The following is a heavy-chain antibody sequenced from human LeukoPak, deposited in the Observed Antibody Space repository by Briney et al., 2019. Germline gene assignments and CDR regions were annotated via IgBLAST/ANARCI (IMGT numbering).Heavy chain of an antibody. D-gene: IGHD6-19*01. CDR3: ARDLVAVASQWFDP. Sequence: SETLSLTCAVSGGSISSYYWSWIRQPAGKGLEWIGRIYTSGSTNYNPSLNSRVTMSVDTSKTQFALKLSSVAAADTAVYCCARDLVAVASQWFDPWGRGTLVSVSS. CDR2: IYTSGST. CDR1: GGSISSYY. J-gene: IGHJ5*02. V-gene: IGHV4-4*07.